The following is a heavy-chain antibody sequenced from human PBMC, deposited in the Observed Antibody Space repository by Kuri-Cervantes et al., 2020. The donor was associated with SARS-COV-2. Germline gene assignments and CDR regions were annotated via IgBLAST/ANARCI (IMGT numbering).Heavy chain of an antibody. CDR2: ISSSSSYI. CDR1: GFTFSSYS. D-gene: IGHD6-13*01. V-gene: IGHV3-21*01. J-gene: IGHJ6*03. Sequence: GGSLRLSCAASGFTFSSYSMNWVRQAPGKGLEWVSSISSSSSYIYYADSVKGRFTISRDNAKNSLYLQMNSLRAEDTAVYYCARDQGGYSSSWYDYYYYYMDVWGKGTTVTVSS. CDR3: ARDQGGYSSSWYDYYYYYMDV.